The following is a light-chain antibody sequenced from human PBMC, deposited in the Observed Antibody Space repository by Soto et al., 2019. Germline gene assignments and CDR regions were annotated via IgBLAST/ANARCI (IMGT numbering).Light chain of an antibody. Sequence: QSVRTEPASLSGSRGQSTTISCTATSSDIGGYNYVSWYQQHPGKVPKLMIFEVSNRPSGVSYRFSGSKSGNTASLTISGLQAEDEADYYCSSYTGSSTLYVFGTGTKVTVL. CDR3: SSYTGSSTLYV. V-gene: IGLV2-14*01. CDR2: EVS. J-gene: IGLJ1*01. CDR1: SSDIGGYNY.